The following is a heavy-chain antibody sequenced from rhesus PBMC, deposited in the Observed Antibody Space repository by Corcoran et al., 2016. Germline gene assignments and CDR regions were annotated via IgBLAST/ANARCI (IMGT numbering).Heavy chain of an antibody. CDR2: IQSGGGST. J-gene: IGHJ6*01. V-gene: IGHV3S5*01. D-gene: IGHD4-23*01. CDR1: GFTFNTYA. CDR3: AKVDTVTTNALDS. Sequence: EVQLVETGGDLVQPGGSLRLSCAASGFTFNTYAMLWVRPSPGQGLEWISAIQSGGGSTYYADSVKGRFTISRDNSKNTLSLQMNSLRGEDTAVYYCAKVDTVTTNALDSWGQGVVVTVSS.